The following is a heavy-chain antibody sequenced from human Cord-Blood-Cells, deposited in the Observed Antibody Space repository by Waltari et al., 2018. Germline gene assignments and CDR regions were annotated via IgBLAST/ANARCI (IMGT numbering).Heavy chain of an antibody. CDR2: INHSGST. D-gene: IGHD3-10*01. Sequence: QVQLQQWGAGLLKPSETLSLTCAVYGGSFRGYYWRWLRQPPGKGLEWIGEINHSGSTNYNPSLKSRVTISVDTSRNQFSLKLSSVTAADTAVYYCARGHYGSGSYAFDIWGQGTMVTVSS. CDR3: ARGHYGSGSYAFDI. V-gene: IGHV4-34*01. J-gene: IGHJ3*02. CDR1: GGSFRGYY.